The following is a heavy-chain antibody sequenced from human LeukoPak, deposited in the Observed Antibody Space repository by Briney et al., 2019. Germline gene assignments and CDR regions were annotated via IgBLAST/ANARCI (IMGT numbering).Heavy chain of an antibody. D-gene: IGHD6-6*01. CDR1: GYSFTGYY. Sequence: GASVKVSCKASGYSFTGYYMHWVRQAPGQRLEWMGWINPNGDVTNYAQKFQGRVTMTRDTSTNTAYMELSSLTSDDTAIYYCARRTTYSSSSSDYWGQGTLVTVSS. V-gene: IGHV1-2*02. CDR3: ARRTTYSSSSSDY. CDR2: INPNGDVT. J-gene: IGHJ4*02.